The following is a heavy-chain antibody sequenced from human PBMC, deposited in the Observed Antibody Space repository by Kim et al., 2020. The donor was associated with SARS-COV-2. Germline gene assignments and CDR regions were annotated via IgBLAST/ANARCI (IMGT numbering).Heavy chain of an antibody. CDR2: ILFDGSDK. J-gene: IGHJ4*01. Sequence: GGSLRLSCAASGFTFSSYAMHWVRQAPGKGLEWVAFILFDGSDKYYADSVKGRFTISRDNSKNTLYLQMSSLRAEDTAVYYCARDPTMGLGIYYFDYWG. D-gene: IGHD3-10*01. V-gene: IGHV3-30*04. CDR3: ARDPTMGLGIYYFDY. CDR1: GFTFSSYA.